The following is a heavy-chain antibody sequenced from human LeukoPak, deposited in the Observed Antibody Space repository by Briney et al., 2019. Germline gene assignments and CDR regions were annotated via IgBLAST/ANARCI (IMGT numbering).Heavy chain of an antibody. V-gene: IGHV3-74*01. Sequence: GGSLRLSCAASGFTFSSYWMHWVRHAPGKGLVWVSRINSDGSSTSYADSVKGRFTISRDNAKNTLYLQMNSLRAEDTAVYYCARGRYDFWSGYYTWFDAFDIWGQGTMVTVSS. J-gene: IGHJ3*02. D-gene: IGHD3-3*01. CDR1: GFTFSSYW. CDR2: INSDGSST. CDR3: ARGRYDFWSGYYTWFDAFDI.